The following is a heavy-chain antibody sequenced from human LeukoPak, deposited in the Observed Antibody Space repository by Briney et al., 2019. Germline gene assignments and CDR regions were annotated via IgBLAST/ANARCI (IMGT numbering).Heavy chain of an antibody. D-gene: IGHD6-19*01. CDR2: ISYDGSNK. Sequence: PGGSLRLSCAASGFTSSSYAMHWVRQAPGKGLEWVAVISYDGSNKYYADSVKGRFTISRDNSKNTLYLQMNSLRAEDTAVYYCARDTVAGTGTNWGQGTLVTVSS. CDR1: GFTSSSYA. CDR3: ARDTVAGTGTN. J-gene: IGHJ4*02. V-gene: IGHV3-30*04.